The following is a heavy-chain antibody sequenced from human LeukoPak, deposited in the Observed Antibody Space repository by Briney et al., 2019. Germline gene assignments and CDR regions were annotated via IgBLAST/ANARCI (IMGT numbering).Heavy chain of an antibody. D-gene: IGHD6-13*01. CDR1: GDSVSSNSAA. CDR2: TYYRSKWFN. V-gene: IGHV6-1*01. CDR3: ARYSSNFKFFDY. Sequence: SQTLSLTCAMSGDSVSSNSAAWNWIRQSPSRGLEWLGRTYYRSKWFNDYAVSVKGRITINPDTSKNQFSLQLNSVTPEDTAVYYCARYSSNFKFFDYWGQGTQVTVSS. J-gene: IGHJ4*02.